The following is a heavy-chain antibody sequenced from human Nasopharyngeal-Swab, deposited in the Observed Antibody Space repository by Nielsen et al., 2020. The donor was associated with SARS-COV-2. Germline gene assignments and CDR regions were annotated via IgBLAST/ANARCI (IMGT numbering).Heavy chain of an antibody. CDR2: NWYDGSKK. CDR3: ARSITIFGGGWFDP. J-gene: IGHJ5*02. Sequence: GRSLTLSCAASGFTFSSYGMHWVRPAPGKGLAWVAANWYDGSKKYYADSVKGRFTISRDNSKNTLYLQMNSLRAEDTAVYYCARSITIFGGGWFDPWGQGTLVTVSS. V-gene: IGHV3-33*01. D-gene: IGHD3-3*01. CDR1: GFTFSSYG.